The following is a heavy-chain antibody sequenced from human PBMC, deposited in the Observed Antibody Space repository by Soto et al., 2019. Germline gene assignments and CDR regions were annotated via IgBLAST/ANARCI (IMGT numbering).Heavy chain of an antibody. V-gene: IGHV3-30-3*01. D-gene: IGHD2-2*01. CDR2: ISYDGSNK. J-gene: IGHJ6*02. Sequence: LGGSLRLSCAASGFTFSSYAMHWVRQAPGKGLEWVAVISYDGSNKYYADSVKGRFTISRDNSKNTLYLQMNSLRAEDTAVYYCARGYCSSTSCYSSHGMDVWGQGTTVTVSS. CDR1: GFTFSSYA. CDR3: ARGYCSSTSCYSSHGMDV.